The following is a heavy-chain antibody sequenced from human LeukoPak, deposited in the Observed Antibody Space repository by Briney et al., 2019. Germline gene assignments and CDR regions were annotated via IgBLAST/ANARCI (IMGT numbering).Heavy chain of an antibody. CDR1: GFTFDDYA. D-gene: IGHD3-10*01. J-gene: IGHJ4*02. CDR2: ISWDGGST. CDR3: AKDFYGSGSQIDY. Sequence: GGSLRLSCAASGFTFDDYAMHWVRQAPGKGLEWVSLISWDGGSTYYADSVKGRFTISRDNSKNSLYLQMNSLRAEDTALYYCAKDFYGSGSQIDYWGQGTLVTLSS. V-gene: IGHV3-43D*03.